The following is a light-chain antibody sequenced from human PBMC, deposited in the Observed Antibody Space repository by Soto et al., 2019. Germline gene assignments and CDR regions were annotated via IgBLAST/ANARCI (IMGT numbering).Light chain of an antibody. J-gene: IGKJ3*01. CDR1: QSISTY. V-gene: IGKV1-39*01. CDR3: QQTLIAPFT. CDR2: AAS. Sequence: DIQMTQSPSSLSASVGDRVTITCRASQSISTYLNWYQQKPGRDPKLLIYAASRLQSVVQSRFSGSGYVTDFTLTISRMQSEDFVSYYCQQTLIAPFTFGPGSKVYI.